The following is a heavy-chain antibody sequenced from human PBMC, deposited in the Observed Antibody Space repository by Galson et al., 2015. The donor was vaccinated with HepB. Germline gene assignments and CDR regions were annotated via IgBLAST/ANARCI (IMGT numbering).Heavy chain of an antibody. CDR1: GGTFSSYA. J-gene: IGHJ5*02. V-gene: IGHV1-69*13. CDR2: PTPIFGTA. Sequence: SVKVSCKASGGTFSSYAISWMRQAPGQGLEGMGGPTPIFGTANYAQKFQGRVTITADESTSTAYMELSSLRSEDTAVYYCAGYGGGREWFDPWGQGTLVTVSS. CDR3: AGYGGGREWFDP. D-gene: IGHD4-23*01.